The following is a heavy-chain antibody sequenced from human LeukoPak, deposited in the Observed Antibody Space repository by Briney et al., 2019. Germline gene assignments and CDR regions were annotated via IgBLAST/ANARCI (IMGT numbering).Heavy chain of an antibody. CDR1: GFIFSSYS. J-gene: IGHJ3*02. CDR3: ARDSIRTFDI. V-gene: IGHV3-21*01. CDR2: ISGSSNYI. D-gene: IGHD3-16*01. Sequence: GGSLRLSCAASGFIFSSYSMNWVRQAPGKGLEWVSSISGSSNYIYYADSVKGRFTISRDNAKNSLYLQMNSLRAEDTAVYYCARDSIRTFDIWGQGTMVTVSS.